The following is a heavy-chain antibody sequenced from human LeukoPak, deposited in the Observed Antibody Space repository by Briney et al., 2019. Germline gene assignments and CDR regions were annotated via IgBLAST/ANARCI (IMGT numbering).Heavy chain of an antibody. CDR3: ARGYGSGWLYFDF. CDR2: MYSGGST. D-gene: IGHD6-19*01. J-gene: IGHJ4*02. CDR1: GFMFSSYE. Sequence: PGGSLRLSCSVSGFMFSSYEMNWVRQAPGKGLEWVSVMYSGGSTYYAESVRGRFTISRDNSKNTLFLQLNNVRAEDTAVYYCARGYGSGWLYFDFWGQGTLVIVSS. V-gene: IGHV3-53*01.